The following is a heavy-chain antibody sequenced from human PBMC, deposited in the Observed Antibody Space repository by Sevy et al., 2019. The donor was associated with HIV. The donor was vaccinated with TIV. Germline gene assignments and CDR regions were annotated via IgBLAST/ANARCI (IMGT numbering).Heavy chain of an antibody. CDR2: IKTKTYSGTT. J-gene: IGHJ4*02. Sequence: GGSLRLSCTASGFTFGDYAMSWFRQAPGKGLEWVGFIKTKTYSGTTEYAASVKGDFIISRDDSKNIAYLQMNSLKTEDTAVYYCTRDLYGSGWFYFDYWGQGTLVTVSS. CDR3: TRDLYGSGWFYFDY. CDR1: GFTFGDYA. D-gene: IGHD6-19*01. V-gene: IGHV3-49*03.